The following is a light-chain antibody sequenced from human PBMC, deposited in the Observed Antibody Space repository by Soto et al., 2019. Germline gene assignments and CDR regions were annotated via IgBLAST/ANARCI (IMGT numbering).Light chain of an antibody. V-gene: IGKV4-1*01. CDR2: WAS. CDR1: QSVLYSSNNKNY. CDR3: QQYYSNPFA. J-gene: IGKJ2*01. Sequence: DIVMTQSPDSLAVSLGERATINCKSSQSVLYSSNNKNYLAWYQQKPGQPPKLLIYWASTRESGVPDRFSGSGSGTDFTLTISSLQAEDVAFYYCQQYYSNPFAFGHGTKLEIK.